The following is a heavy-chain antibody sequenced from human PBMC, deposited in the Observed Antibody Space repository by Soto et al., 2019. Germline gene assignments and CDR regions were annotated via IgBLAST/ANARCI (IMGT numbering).Heavy chain of an antibody. D-gene: IGHD2-2*01. Sequence: TLSLTCTVSGGSISSGDYYWSWIRQPPGKGLEWIGYIHYSGSTHYKPSLRGRVTISVDRSKNQFSLKLSSVTAADTAVYYCARVPDRWGQGTLVTVSS. CDR1: GGSISSGDYY. V-gene: IGHV4-30-4*01. J-gene: IGHJ5*02. CDR3: ARVPDR. CDR2: IHYSGST.